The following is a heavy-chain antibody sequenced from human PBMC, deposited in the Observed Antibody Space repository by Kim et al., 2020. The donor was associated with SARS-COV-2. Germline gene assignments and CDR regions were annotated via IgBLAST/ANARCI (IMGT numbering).Heavy chain of an antibody. CDR3: ASQSIAAPFFYYMDV. D-gene: IGHD6-6*01. CDR1: GYSFTSYW. Sequence: GESLKISCKGSGYSFTSYWIGWVRQMPGKGLEWMGIIYPGDYDTRYSPSFQGQVTISADKSISTAYLQWSSLKASDTAMYYCASQSIAAPFFYYMDVWGKGTTVTVSS. J-gene: IGHJ6*03. CDR2: IYPGDYDT. V-gene: IGHV5-51*01.